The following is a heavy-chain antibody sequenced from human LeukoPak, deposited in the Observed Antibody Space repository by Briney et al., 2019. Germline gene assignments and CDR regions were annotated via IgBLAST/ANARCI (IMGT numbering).Heavy chain of an antibody. CDR1: GFTFSTYG. J-gene: IGHJ4*02. V-gene: IGHV3-23*01. CDR3: AKDSTLSHDYGDYEV. D-gene: IGHD4-17*01. Sequence: GGSLRLSCAASGFTFSTYGTSWVRQAPGKGLEWLSTISGSGDRTYFPDSVKGRFTISRDNSKNTLYLQMNSLRAEDTAVYYCAKDSTLSHDYGDYEVWGQGTLVTVSS. CDR2: ISGSGDRT.